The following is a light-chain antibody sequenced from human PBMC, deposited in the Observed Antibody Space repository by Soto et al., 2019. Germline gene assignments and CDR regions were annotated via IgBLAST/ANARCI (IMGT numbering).Light chain of an antibody. Sequence: EIVLTQSPATLSLSPGERATLSCRASRSVTTFLAWYQQKPGQVPRLLLYDASKRATGVPTTFGGSGSGTDFILTTTTLETEDFAVYYCQQRTNWPLTFGGGTKVERK. CDR1: RSVTTF. V-gene: IGKV3-11*01. J-gene: IGKJ4*01. CDR2: DAS. CDR3: QQRTNWPLT.